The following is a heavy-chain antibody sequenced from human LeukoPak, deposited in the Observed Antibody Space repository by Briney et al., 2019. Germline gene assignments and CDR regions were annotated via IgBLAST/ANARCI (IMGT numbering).Heavy chain of an antibody. CDR1: GFTVSSNY. Sequence: PGGSLRLSCAASGFTVSSNYMSWVRQAPGRGLEGVSVIYSGGSTYYADSVKGGFTISRDNSKNTLYLQMNSLRAEDTAVYYCASTPDYYDRLMSFDIRGQGTMVTVSS. CDR3: ASTPDYYDRLMSFDI. CDR2: IYSGGST. V-gene: IGHV3-53*01. J-gene: IGHJ3*02. D-gene: IGHD3-22*01.